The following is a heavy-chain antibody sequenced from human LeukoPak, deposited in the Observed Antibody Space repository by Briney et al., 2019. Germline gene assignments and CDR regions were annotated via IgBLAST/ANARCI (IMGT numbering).Heavy chain of an antibody. J-gene: IGHJ6*03. Sequence: GGSLRLSCAASGFTFSNSALSWVRQAPGKGLEWVSDISGSGGSTGYADSVKGRFTISRDNAKNSLYLQMSSLRAEDTALYYCARGLRDYYYYYMDVWGKGTTVTVSS. CDR3: ARGLRDYYYYYMDV. CDR1: GFTFSNSA. V-gene: IGHV3-20*04. D-gene: IGHD3-16*01. CDR2: ISGSGGST.